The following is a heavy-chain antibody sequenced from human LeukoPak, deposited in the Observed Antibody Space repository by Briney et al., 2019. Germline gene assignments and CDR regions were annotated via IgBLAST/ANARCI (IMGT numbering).Heavy chain of an antibody. Sequence: GASVKVSCKASGYTFTSYYMHWVRQAPGQGLEWMGIINPSGGSTSYAQKFQGRVTMTRDTSTSTVYMELSSLRSEDTAVYYCARDEEIVVVPAAIVNSLGRFQHWGQGTLVTVSS. CDR2: INPSGGST. CDR3: ARDEEIVVVPAAIVNSLGRFQH. D-gene: IGHD2-2*02. J-gene: IGHJ1*01. V-gene: IGHV1-46*01. CDR1: GYTFTSYY.